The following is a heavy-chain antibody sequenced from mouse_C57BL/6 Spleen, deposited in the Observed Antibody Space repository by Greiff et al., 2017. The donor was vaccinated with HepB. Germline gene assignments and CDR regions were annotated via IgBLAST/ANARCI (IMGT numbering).Heavy chain of an antibody. CDR3: AREGTPYAMDY. J-gene: IGHJ4*01. V-gene: IGHV5-17*01. D-gene: IGHD3-3*01. CDR1: GFTFSDYG. Sequence: EVQLVESGGGLVKPGGSLKLSCAASGFTFSDYGMHWVRQAPEKGLEWVAYISSGSSTIYYADTVKGRFTISRDNAKNTLFLQMTSLRSEDTAMYYCAREGTPYAMDYWGQGTSVTVSS. CDR2: ISSGSSTI.